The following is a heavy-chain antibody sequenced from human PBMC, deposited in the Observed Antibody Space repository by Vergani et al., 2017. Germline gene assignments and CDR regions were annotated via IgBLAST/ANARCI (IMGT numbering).Heavy chain of an antibody. V-gene: IGHV3-48*02. CDR1: GFTFSRFT. CDR3: ARSRDEYCTTTSCYLYLDY. J-gene: IGHJ4*02. Sequence: EVQVVDSGGDLVQPGGPLRLSCAASGFTFSRFTFNWVRQSPGQGLEWIASISSGGDRVYYADSVQGRFTMSRDNVKKSLYLQMERLRDEDTAMYFCARSRDEYCTTTSCYLYLDYWGQGTQVIVSS. D-gene: IGHD2-2*01. CDR2: ISSGGDRV.